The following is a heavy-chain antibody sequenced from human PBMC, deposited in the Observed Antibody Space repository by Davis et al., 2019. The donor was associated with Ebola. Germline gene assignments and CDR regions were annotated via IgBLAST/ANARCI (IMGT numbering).Heavy chain of an antibody. D-gene: IGHD6-19*01. CDR2: ISSDGSNK. V-gene: IGHV3-30-3*01. CDR1: GFTFSRFA. Sequence: PGGSLRLSCAASGFTFSRFAMHWVRQAPGKGLEWVAVISSDGSNKYYADSVKGRFTISRDNSKNTLYLQMNSLRAEDTAVYYCAKVSGAVPPSYWGQGTLVTVSS. CDR3: AKVSGAVPPSY. J-gene: IGHJ4*02.